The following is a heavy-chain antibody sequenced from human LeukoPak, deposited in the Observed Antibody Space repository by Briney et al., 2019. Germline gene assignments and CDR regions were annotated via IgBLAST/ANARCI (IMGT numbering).Heavy chain of an antibody. V-gene: IGHV3-48*03. CDR2: ISSSGSSI. Sequence: GGSLRLSCAASGFIFSSYEMNWVRQAPGKGLEWVSYISSSGSSIYYADSVKGRFTISRDNAKNSLYLQMNSLRAEVTAVYYCARDSSSWYGTPYFAYWGQGTLVTVSS. J-gene: IGHJ4*02. D-gene: IGHD6-13*01. CDR1: GFIFSSYE. CDR3: ARDSSSWYGTPYFAY.